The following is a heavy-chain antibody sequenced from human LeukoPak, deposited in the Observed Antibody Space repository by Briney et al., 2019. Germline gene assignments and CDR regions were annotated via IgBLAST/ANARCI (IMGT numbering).Heavy chain of an antibody. Sequence: GGSLRLSCAASGFTFSSYAMSWVRQAPGNGLEWVSVIYSGGSTYYADSVKGRFTISRDNSKNTLYLQMNSLRAEDAAVYYCASERASGSGSYSYFDYWGQGTLVTVSS. V-gene: IGHV3-66*01. CDR2: IYSGGST. D-gene: IGHD3-10*01. J-gene: IGHJ4*02. CDR1: GFTFSSYA. CDR3: ASERASGSGSYSYFDY.